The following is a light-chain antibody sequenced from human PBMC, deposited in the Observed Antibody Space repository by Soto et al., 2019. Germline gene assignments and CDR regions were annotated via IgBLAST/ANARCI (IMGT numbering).Light chain of an antibody. V-gene: IGLV4-69*01. CDR1: SGHSSYA. CDR2: LNSDGSH. Sequence: QLVLTQSPSASASLGASVKLTCTLSSGHSSYAIAWRQQQPEKGPRYLMKLNSDGSHSKGDGIPDRFSASTSGAERYLTISSLQSEDEADYYCQTWGTGTVVFGGGTKLTVL. CDR3: QTWGTGTVV. J-gene: IGLJ2*01.